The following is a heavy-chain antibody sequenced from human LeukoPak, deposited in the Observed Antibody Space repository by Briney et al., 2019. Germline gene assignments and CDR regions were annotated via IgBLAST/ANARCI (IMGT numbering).Heavy chain of an antibody. CDR3: AKQSGRDCHDY. J-gene: IGHJ4*02. Sequence: GGSLRLSCAASGFTFSNYAMSWVRQAPGKGLEWVSTTSGVTTYYADSVKGRFTISRDNSMNTLYLQMDSLRAEDTTLYHCAKQSGRDCHDYWGQGTLVTASS. CDR1: GFTFSNYA. CDR2: TSGVTT. V-gene: IGHV3-23*01. D-gene: IGHD2-21*02.